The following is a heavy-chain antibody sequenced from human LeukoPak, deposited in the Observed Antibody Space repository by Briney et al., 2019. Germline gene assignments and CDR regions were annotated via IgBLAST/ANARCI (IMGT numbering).Heavy chain of an antibody. Sequence: GGSLRLSCVGSGFTFRSHAMSWVRQAPEKGLEFVSGIYENGGTTYYADSVKGRFTISRDNSKNTLYVQMNSLRAEDTAVYFCAKPPRVVVVTAFDSWGQGTLVTVSS. V-gene: IGHV3-23*01. CDR2: IYENGGTT. CDR1: GFTFRSHA. CDR3: AKPPRVVVVTAFDS. D-gene: IGHD2-21*02. J-gene: IGHJ4*02.